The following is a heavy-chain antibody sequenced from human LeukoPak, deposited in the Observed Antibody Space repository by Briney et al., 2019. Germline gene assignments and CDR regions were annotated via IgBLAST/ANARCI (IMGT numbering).Heavy chain of an antibody. D-gene: IGHD3-3*01. CDR2: IYYSGST. V-gene: IGHV4-59*01. CDR3: ARGHDFWSGYYMDV. Sequence: SEILSLTCAVYGGSISSYYWSWIRQPPGKGLEWIGYIYYSGSTNYNPSLKSRVTISVDTSKNQFSLKLSSVTAADTAVYYCARGHDFWSGYYMDVWGKGTTVTVSS. J-gene: IGHJ6*03. CDR1: GGSISSYY.